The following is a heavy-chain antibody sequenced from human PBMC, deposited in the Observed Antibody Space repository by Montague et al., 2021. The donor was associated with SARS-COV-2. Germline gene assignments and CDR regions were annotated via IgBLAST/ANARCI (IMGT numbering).Heavy chain of an antibody. Sequence: SETLSLTCTVSGGSISSYYWSWIRQPPGKGLEWIGYIYYSGSTNYNPSLKIRVTISVDTSKNQFSLKLSSVTAADTVVYYCAGGGERSLCERPLDYWGQGTLVTVSS. CDR2: IYYSGST. CDR3: AGGGERSLCERPLDY. J-gene: IGHJ4*02. CDR1: GGSISSYY. D-gene: IGHD3-16*01. V-gene: IGHV4-59*01.